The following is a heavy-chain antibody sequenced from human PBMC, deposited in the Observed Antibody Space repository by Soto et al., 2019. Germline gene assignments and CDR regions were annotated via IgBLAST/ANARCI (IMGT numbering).Heavy chain of an antibody. J-gene: IGHJ6*03. CDR2: ISGSGGST. D-gene: IGHD6-13*01. CDR1: GFTFSSYA. V-gene: IGHV3-23*01. CDR3: ARSWGNGYSSSWSYMDV. Sequence: GGSLRLSCAASGFTFSSYAMSWVRQAPGKGLEWVSAISGSGGSTYYADSVKGRFTISRDNSKNTLYLQMNSLRAEDTAVYYCARSWGNGYSSSWSYMDVWGKGTTVTVSS.